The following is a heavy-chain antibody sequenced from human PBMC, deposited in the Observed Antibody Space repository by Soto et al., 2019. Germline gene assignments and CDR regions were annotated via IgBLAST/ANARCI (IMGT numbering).Heavy chain of an antibody. J-gene: IGHJ4*02. CDR3: AKEGAGYYDSSPYDY. Sequence: EVQLLESGGGLVQPGGSLRLSCAASGFTFSGYAMSWVRQAPGKGLEWVSAFSGSGESTHNADSVKGRSTISRDNSKNTLYLQMNSLRAEDTAVYYCAKEGAGYYDSSPYDYWGQGTLVTVSS. CDR2: FSGSGEST. D-gene: IGHD3-22*01. V-gene: IGHV3-23*01. CDR1: GFTFSGYA.